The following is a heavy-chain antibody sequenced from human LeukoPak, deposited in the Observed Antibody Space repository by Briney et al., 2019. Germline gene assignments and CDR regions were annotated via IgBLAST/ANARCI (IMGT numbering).Heavy chain of an antibody. CDR2: IYTSGST. D-gene: IGHD2-2*01. Sequence: PSETLSLTCTVSGGSISSGSYYWSWIRQPAGKGLEWIGRIYTSGSTNYNPSLKSRVTISVDTSKNQFSLKLSSVTAADTAVYYCARVGPSCGLRGCFDYWGQGTLVTVSS. V-gene: IGHV4-61*02. CDR1: GGSISSGSYY. CDR3: ARVGPSCGLRGCFDY. J-gene: IGHJ4*02.